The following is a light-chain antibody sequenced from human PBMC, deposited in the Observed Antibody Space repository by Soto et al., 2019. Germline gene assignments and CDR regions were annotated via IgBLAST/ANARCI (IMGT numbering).Light chain of an antibody. J-gene: IGLJ1*01. V-gene: IGLV2-14*01. CDR3: SSYTGSSTHV. CDR1: DNDIGGYNY. Sequence: QSVLTQPASVSGSPGQSITISCTGTDNDIGGYNYVSWYQQHPGKAPKLMIYEVTHRPSGVSSRFFASKSGNTASLTISGLQTEHEAHYYCSSYTGSSTHVFGNGTKVTV. CDR2: EVT.